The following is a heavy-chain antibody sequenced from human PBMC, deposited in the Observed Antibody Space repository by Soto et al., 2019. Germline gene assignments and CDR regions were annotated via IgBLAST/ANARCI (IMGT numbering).Heavy chain of an antibody. CDR3: ARGRNCPHGKWFPNWFHF. Sequence: PSETLSLTCSVSGDSISTVDYFWAWIRQPPGQALEYIGYIYKSTTTYYNPSFESRVAISLDTSKSQFSLTVTSVTAADTAVYFCARGRNCPHGKWFPNWFHFWGQGTLVTVSS. V-gene: IGHV4-30-4*01. D-gene: IGHD1-1*01. CDR2: IYKSTTT. CDR1: GDSISTVDYF. J-gene: IGHJ4*02.